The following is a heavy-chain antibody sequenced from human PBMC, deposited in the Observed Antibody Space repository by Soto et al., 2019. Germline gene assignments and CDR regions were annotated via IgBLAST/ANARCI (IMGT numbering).Heavy chain of an antibody. CDR2: IKQDGSEK. D-gene: IGHD3-9*01. V-gene: IGHV3-7*01. CDR3: ARGMELLRYFDWLLYSPY. J-gene: IGHJ4*02. CDR1: GFTFSSYW. Sequence: HPGGSLRLSCAASGFTFSSYWMSWVRQAPGKGLEWVANIKQDGSEKYYVDSVKGRFTISRDNAKNSLYLQMNSLRAEDTAVYYCARGMELLRYFDWLLYSPYWGQGTLVTVSS.